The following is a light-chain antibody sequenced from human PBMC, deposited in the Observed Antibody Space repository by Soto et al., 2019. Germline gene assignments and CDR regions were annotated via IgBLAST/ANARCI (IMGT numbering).Light chain of an antibody. CDR2: WAS. V-gene: IGKV4-1*01. CDR3: QQYSSPPWT. Sequence: DIVMTQSPDSLAVSLGERATINCKSSQSVLHSSNNKNYLAWYQQKPGQPPKLLIYWASTRESGVPDRFSGSGSGTDFTLTISSLQAEEVAVYYCQQYSSPPWTFGQGTKVEIK. CDR1: QSVLHSSNNKNY. J-gene: IGKJ1*01.